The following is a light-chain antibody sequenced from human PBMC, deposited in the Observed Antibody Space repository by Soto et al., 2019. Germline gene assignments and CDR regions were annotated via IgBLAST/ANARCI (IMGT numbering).Light chain of an antibody. CDR3: CTCAGTDNLV. Sequence: QSALTQPRSVSGSPGQSVTISCTGTSSDVGGYNYVSWYQQHPGKAPKLMIYDVGKRPSGVPDRFSGSNSGNTASLTISGPQAEDEADYYCCTCAGTDNLVLGKGTKVT. CDR2: DVG. V-gene: IGLV2-11*01. CDR1: SSDVGGYNY. J-gene: IGLJ1*01.